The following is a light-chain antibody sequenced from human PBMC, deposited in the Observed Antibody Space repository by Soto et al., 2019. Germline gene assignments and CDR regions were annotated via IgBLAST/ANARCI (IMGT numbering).Light chain of an antibody. CDR3: QQYGSSPAWT. V-gene: IGKV3-20*01. CDR2: DAS. Sequence: DILLTQSPVTLSLSPGDRATLSSRSSDTFISYLLWYQQKPGQDPRLLIYDASERATGIPARFSGSGSETDFTLTISRLEPEDFAVYYCQQYGSSPAWTFGQGTKVDIK. CDR1: DTFISYL. J-gene: IGKJ1*01.